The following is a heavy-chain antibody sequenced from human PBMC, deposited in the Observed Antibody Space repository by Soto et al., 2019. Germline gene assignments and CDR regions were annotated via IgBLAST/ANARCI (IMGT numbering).Heavy chain of an antibody. CDR3: ARDRVHRLGYCSGGSCSHGGFDY. J-gene: IGHJ4*02. CDR1: GYTFTSYG. Sequence: ASVKVSCKASGYTFTSYGISWVRQAPGQGLERMGWISAYNGNTNYAQKIQGRVTMTSDTSTSTAYMELRSLRSDDTAVYYCARDRVHRLGYCSGGSCSHGGFDYWGQGTLVTVSS. V-gene: IGHV1-18*01. D-gene: IGHD2-15*01. CDR2: ISAYNGNT.